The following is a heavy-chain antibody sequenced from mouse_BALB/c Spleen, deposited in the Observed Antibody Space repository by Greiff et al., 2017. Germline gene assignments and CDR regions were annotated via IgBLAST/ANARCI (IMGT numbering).Heavy chain of an antibody. CDR2: IYPGDGDT. J-gene: IGHJ3*01. CDR3: ARTGTGAY. CDR1: GYTFTSYW. D-gene: IGHD4-1*01. Sequence: VQLQQSGAELARPGASVKLSCKASGYTFTSYWMQWVKQRPGQGLEWIGAIYPGDGDTRYTQKFKGKATLTADKSSSTAYMQLSSLASEDSAVYYCARTGTGAYWGQGTLVTVSA. V-gene: IGHV1-87*01.